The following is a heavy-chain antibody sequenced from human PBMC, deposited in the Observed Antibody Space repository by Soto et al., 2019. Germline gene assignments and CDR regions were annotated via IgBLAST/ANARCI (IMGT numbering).Heavy chain of an antibody. CDR1: GFIFRDFY. Sequence: GGSLRLSCAASGFIFRDFYMSWIRQVPGKGLEWVAVISYDGSNKYYADSVKGRFTISRDNSKNTLYLQMNSLRAEDTAVYYCANLVVLPAAPPLDVWGQGTTLTVS. CDR2: ISYDGSNK. CDR3: ANLVVLPAAPPLDV. D-gene: IGHD2-2*01. V-gene: IGHV3-30-3*01. J-gene: IGHJ6*02.